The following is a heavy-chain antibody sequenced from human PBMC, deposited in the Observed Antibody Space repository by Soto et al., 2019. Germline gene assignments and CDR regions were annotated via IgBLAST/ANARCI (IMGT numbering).Heavy chain of an antibody. CDR3: ARGFPLWFDP. CDR2: ISYDGSDK. J-gene: IGHJ5*02. D-gene: IGHD3-3*01. Sequence: PGGSLRLSCAASGFTFSSYAMHWVRQAPGKGLEWVALISYDGSDKDYADSVKGRFTISRDNSRNTLFLQMNSLRAEDTAVYYCARGFPLWFDPWGQGTLVTVS. CDR1: GFTFSSYA. V-gene: IGHV3-30-3*01.